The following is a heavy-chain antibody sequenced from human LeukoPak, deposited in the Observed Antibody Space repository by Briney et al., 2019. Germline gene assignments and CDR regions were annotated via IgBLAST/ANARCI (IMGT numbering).Heavy chain of an antibody. D-gene: IGHD2-15*01. CDR1: GYSFTSYW. CDR3: ASTLRYSSGGSCIMGAFDI. Sequence: GESLKISCKGSGYSFTSYWIGWVRQMPGKGLEWMGIIYPGDSDPRYSTSFQGQVTISPYTSISTDYLQWSSLKASDTAMDYWASTLRYSSGGSCIMGAFDIWGQGTMVTVSS. CDR2: IYPGDSDP. J-gene: IGHJ3*02. V-gene: IGHV5-51*01.